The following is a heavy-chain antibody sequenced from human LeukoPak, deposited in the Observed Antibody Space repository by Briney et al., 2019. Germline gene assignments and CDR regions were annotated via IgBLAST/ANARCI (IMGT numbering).Heavy chain of an antibody. CDR2: IYYSGST. CDR1: GGSISSYY. CDR3: AGDREDGYNGGFDY. D-gene: IGHD5-24*01. V-gene: IGHV4-59*12. J-gene: IGHJ4*02. Sequence: KPSETLSLTCTVSGGSISSYYWSWIRQPPAKGLEWIGYIYYSGSTNYNPSLKSRVTISVDTSKNQFSLKLSSVTAADTAVYYCAGDREDGYNGGFDYWGQGTLVTVSS.